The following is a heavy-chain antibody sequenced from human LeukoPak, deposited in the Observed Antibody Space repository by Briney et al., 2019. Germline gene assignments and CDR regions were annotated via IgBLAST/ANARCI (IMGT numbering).Heavy chain of an antibody. V-gene: IGHV4-59*08. CDR3: ARTPGGHFDY. CDR2: IYYSGST. Sequence: SKTLSLTCTVSGGSISSYYWSWIRQPPGKGLGWIGYIYYSGSTNYNPSLKSRVTISVDTSKNKFSLKLSSVTAADTAVYYCARTPGGHFDYWGQGTLVTVSS. CDR1: GGSISSYY. D-gene: IGHD3-10*01. J-gene: IGHJ4*02.